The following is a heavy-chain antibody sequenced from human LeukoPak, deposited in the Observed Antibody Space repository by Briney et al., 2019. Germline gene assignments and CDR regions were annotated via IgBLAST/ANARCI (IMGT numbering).Heavy chain of an antibody. Sequence: SETLSLTCTVSGGSISSSSYYWGWIRQPPGKGLEWIGEINHSGSTNYNPSLKSRVTISVDTSKNQFSLKLSSVTAADTAVYYCARATAVAGLHYWGQGTLVTVSS. J-gene: IGHJ4*02. D-gene: IGHD6-19*01. CDR1: GGSISSSSYY. CDR3: ARATAVAGLHY. CDR2: INHSGST. V-gene: IGHV4-39*07.